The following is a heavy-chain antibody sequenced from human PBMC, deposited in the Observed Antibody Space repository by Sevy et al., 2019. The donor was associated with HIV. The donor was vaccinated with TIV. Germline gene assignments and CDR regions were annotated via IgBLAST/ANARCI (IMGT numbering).Heavy chain of an antibody. Sequence: ASVKVSCKASGYTFTSYDINWVRQATGQGLEWMGWMNPNSGNTGYAQKFQGRVTMTRNTSISPAYMELSSLTAEDTAVYYCARVVDCSGTGCYRGGEFDYWGQGTLVTVSS. V-gene: IGHV1-8*01. CDR1: GYTFTSYD. CDR3: ARVVDCSGTGCYRGGEFDY. D-gene: IGHD2-2*01. CDR2: MNPNSGNT. J-gene: IGHJ4*02.